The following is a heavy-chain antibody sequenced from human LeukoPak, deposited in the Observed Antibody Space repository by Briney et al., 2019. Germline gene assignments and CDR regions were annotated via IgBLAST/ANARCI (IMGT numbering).Heavy chain of an antibody. Sequence: PGGSLRLSCVGSGFTFRSHAMSWVRQAPEKGLEFVSGIYENGGTTYYADSVKGRFSISRDNSKNTLYLQMDSLRGEDTAVYYCAKWKYSNSGIDDYWGQGTLVTVSS. CDR1: GFTFRSHA. J-gene: IGHJ4*02. CDR2: IYENGGTT. V-gene: IGHV3-23*01. D-gene: IGHD6-6*01. CDR3: AKWKYSNSGIDDY.